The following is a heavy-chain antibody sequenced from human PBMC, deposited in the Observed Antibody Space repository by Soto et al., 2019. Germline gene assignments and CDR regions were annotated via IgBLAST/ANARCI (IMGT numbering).Heavy chain of an antibody. V-gene: IGHV1-24*01. D-gene: IGHD3-10*01. Sequence: ASVKVSCKVSGYTLTELSMHWVRQAPGKGLEWMGGFDPEDGGTIYAQKFQGRVTMTEDTSTDTAYMELSSLRSEDTAVYYCATKAVRVTMVRGVIIMRIWFDPWGQGTLVTVSS. CDR1: GYTLTELS. CDR2: FDPEDGGT. CDR3: ATKAVRVTMVRGVIIMRIWFDP. J-gene: IGHJ5*02.